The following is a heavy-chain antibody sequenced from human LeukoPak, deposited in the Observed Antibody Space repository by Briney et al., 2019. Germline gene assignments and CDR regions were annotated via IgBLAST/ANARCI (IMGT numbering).Heavy chain of an antibody. CDR3: AREGIPSGWFGLDV. CDR2: IKADGSEK. J-gene: IGHJ6*02. D-gene: IGHD6-19*01. CDR1: RFTFTTYW. V-gene: IGHV3-7*01. Sequence: GGSLRLSCTASRFTFTTYWMSWVRQAPWKGLEWVANIKADGSEKYYAKSVKGRFTISRDNTKDSLHLHMYNLRAEDTAVYYCAREGIPSGWFGLDVWGQGTTVTVS.